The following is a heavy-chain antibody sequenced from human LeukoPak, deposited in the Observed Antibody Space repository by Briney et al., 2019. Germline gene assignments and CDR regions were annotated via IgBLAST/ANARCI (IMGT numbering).Heavy chain of an antibody. J-gene: IGHJ3*02. CDR1: GGSISSYY. Sequence: SETLSLTCTVSGGSISSYYWSWIRQPPGKGLEWIGYIYYSGSTNYNPSLKSRVTISVDTSKNQFSLKLSSVTAADTAVYYCARQGYYDSSGYYDVFDIWGQGTMVTVSS. V-gene: IGHV4-59*08. D-gene: IGHD3-22*01. CDR2: IYYSGST. CDR3: ARQGYYDSSGYYDVFDI.